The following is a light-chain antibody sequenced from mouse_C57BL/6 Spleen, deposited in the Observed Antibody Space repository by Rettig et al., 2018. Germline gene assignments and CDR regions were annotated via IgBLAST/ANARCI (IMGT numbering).Light chain of an antibody. CDR3: QKGHSFPLT. J-gene: IGKJ5*01. V-gene: IGKV5-39*01. CDR1: QSISDY. CDR2: YAS. Sequence: DIVMTQSPATLSVTPGDRVSLSCRASQSISDYLHWYQQKSHESPRLLIKYASQSISGIPSRFSGSGSGSDFTLSINSVEPEDVGVYYCQKGHSFPLTFGAGTKLELK.